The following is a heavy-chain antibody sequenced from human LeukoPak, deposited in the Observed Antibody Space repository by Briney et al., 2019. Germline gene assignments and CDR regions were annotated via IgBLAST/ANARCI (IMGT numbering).Heavy chain of an antibody. CDR3: AKAASSSWPSYYYGMDV. D-gene: IGHD6-13*01. CDR2: ITGSGGNT. Sequence: GGSLRLSCAASGFIFSSYSMSWVRQAPGMGLEWVSVITGSGGNTYYADSVKGRFTISKDNYKNTVYLPMSSLRVDDTAVYYCAKAASSSWPSYYYGMDVWGQGTTVTVSS. V-gene: IGHV3-23*01. CDR1: GFIFSSYS. J-gene: IGHJ6*02.